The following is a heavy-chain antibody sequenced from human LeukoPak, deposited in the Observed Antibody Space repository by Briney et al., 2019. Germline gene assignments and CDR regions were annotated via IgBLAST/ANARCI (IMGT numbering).Heavy chain of an antibody. CDR2: ISFDGSNT. Sequence: PGRSPRLSCAASGFTFSTYGMNWVRQAPGKGQEWVALISFDGSNTYYADSVKGRFTITRDNSKNTVYLQMNSLRAEDTAMYYCAKDQGYWGRGTLVTVSS. CDR3: AKDQGY. V-gene: IGHV3-30*18. J-gene: IGHJ4*02. CDR1: GFTFSTYG.